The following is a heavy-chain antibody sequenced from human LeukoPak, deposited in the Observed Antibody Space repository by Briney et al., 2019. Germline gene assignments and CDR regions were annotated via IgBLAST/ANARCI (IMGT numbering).Heavy chain of an antibody. Sequence: SETLSLTCTVSGGSISSYCWSWIRQPPGKGLEWIGYIYYSGSTNYNPSLKSRVTISVDTSKNQFSRKLSSVTAADTAVYYCARGMAPDYFDYWGQGTLVTVSS. CDR3: ARGMAPDYFDY. D-gene: IGHD5-24*01. CDR2: IYYSGST. V-gene: IGHV4-59*01. CDR1: GGSISSYC. J-gene: IGHJ4*02.